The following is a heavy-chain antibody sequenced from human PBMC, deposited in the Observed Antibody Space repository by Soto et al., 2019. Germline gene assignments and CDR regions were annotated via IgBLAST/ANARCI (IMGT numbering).Heavy chain of an antibody. CDR2: ISAYNGNT. CDR1: GYTFTSYG. CDR3: ARDANYDYIWGIYRIDY. Sequence: QVQLVQSGAEVKKPGASVKVSCKGSGYTFTSYGISWVRQAPGQGLEWMGWISAYNGNTNYAQKLQGRVTMSTDTSTSTAHLELRSLRSDDTAVYYCARDANYDYIWGIYRIDYWGQGTLATVSS. J-gene: IGHJ4*02. V-gene: IGHV1-18*01. D-gene: IGHD3-16*02.